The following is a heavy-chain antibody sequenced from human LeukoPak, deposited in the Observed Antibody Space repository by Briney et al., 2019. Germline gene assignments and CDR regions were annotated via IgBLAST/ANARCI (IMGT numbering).Heavy chain of an antibody. CDR1: GFSFSDAW. D-gene: IGHD1/OR15-1a*01. CDR3: TTDHVEHTH. J-gene: IGHJ4*02. V-gene: IGHV3-15*01. Sequence: TTGGSLRLSCAASGFSFSDAWMSWVRQAPGKGLEWVGRIKSKADGGTRDYAAPLKGRIIISRDDSNDMVYLQINSLKTEDTAIYYCTTDHVEHTHWGQGTRVTVSS. CDR2: IKSKADGGTR.